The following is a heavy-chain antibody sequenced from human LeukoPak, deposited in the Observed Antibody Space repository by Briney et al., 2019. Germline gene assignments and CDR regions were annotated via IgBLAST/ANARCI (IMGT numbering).Heavy chain of an antibody. J-gene: IGHJ3*02. D-gene: IGHD2-2*02. V-gene: IGHV3-74*01. CDR2: INSDGSST. CDR1: GFTFSSYW. CDR3: ARESYMGSDAFDI. Sequence: GGSLRLSCAASGFTFSSYWMHWVRQAPGKGLVWVSRINSDGSSTSYADSVKGRFTISRDNAKNTLYLQMNSLRAEDTAVYYCARESYMGSDAFDIWGQGTMVTVSS.